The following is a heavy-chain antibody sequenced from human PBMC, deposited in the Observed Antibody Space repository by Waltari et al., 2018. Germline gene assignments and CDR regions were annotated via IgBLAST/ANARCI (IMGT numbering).Heavy chain of an antibody. CDR3: VRDGLRSGRTRVDV. Sequence: EAQLVESGGDLVQPGGSLRLSCAASGFSFSSYEMNWVRQAPGKGLEWISYISDSDNSKFYAESVKGRFTVSRDNAKNSLHLEMNSLRAEDTATYYCVRDGLRSGRTRVDVWGQGTTVIVSS. V-gene: IGHV3-48*03. CDR1: GFSFSSYE. D-gene: IGHD2-2*01. CDR2: ISDSDNSK. J-gene: IGHJ6*02.